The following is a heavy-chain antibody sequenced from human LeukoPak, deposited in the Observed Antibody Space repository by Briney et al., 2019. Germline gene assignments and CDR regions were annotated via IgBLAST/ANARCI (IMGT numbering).Heavy chain of an antibody. J-gene: IGHJ4*02. Sequence: SGGSLRLSCAASGFTFSSYAMNWVRQAPGKGLEWVSGTGSTGVSTFYADSVKGRFTVSRDNSKNTLSLQMNSLRAEDTAVYYCAKDPGVVPAHHFDYWGQGTLVTVSS. V-gene: IGHV3-23*01. CDR1: GFTFSSYA. CDR2: TGSTGVST. D-gene: IGHD2-2*01. CDR3: AKDPGVVPAHHFDY.